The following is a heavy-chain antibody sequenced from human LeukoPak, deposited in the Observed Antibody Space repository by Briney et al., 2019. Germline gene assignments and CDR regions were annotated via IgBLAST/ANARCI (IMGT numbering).Heavy chain of an antibody. V-gene: IGHV1-8*01. D-gene: IGHD3-3*01. CDR3: ARKGYDFWSGYSEYYFDY. CDR1: GYTFTSYD. CDR2: MNPNSGNT. Sequence: GASVRVSCKASGYTFTSYDINWVRQATGQGLEWMGWMNPNSGNTGYAQKFKGRVTMTRNTSISTAYMELSSLRSEDTAVYYCARKGYDFWSGYSEYYFDYWGQGTLVTVSS. J-gene: IGHJ4*02.